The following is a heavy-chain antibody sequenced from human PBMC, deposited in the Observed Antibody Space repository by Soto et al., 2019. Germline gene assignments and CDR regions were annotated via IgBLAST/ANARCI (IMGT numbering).Heavy chain of an antibody. CDR1: GFIFSSYA. CDR3: AKLQAFSYGRGAYFDY. V-gene: IGHV3-23*01. D-gene: IGHD5-18*01. J-gene: IGHJ4*02. Sequence: GGSLRLSCAASGFIFSSYAMSWVRQAPGKGLEWVSAISGSGGSTDYIDSVKGRFTISRDNSKNTLYLQMNSLRAEDTAVYYCAKLQAFSYGRGAYFDYWGQGTLVTVSS. CDR2: ISGSGGST.